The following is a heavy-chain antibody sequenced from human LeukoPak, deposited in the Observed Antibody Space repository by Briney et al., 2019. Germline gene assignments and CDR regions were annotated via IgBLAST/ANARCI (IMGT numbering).Heavy chain of an antibody. CDR3: AGRDEWLHIGNWFDP. CDR2: IYYSGST. V-gene: IGHV4-39*01. D-gene: IGHD3-3*01. Sequence: PSETLSLTCTVSGGSISSSSYYWGWIRQPPGKGLEWIGSIYYSGSTYYNPSLKSRVTISVDTSKNQFSLKLSSVTAADTAVYYCAGRDEWLHIGNWFDPWGQGTLVTVSS. CDR1: GGSISSSSYY. J-gene: IGHJ5*02.